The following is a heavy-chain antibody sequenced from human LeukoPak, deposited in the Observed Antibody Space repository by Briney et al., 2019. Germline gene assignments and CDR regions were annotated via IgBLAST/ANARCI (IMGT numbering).Heavy chain of an antibody. CDR2: INPNSGGT. V-gene: IGHV1-2*02. D-gene: IGHD6-19*01. Sequence: ASVKVSCKASGYTFTGYYMHWVRQAPGQGLEWMGWINPNSGGTNYAQKFQGRVTMTRDTSISTGYMELSRLRSDDTAVYYCATLVIAVAGGFGDYWGQGTLVTVSS. J-gene: IGHJ4*02. CDR3: ATLVIAVAGGFGDY. CDR1: GYTFTGYY.